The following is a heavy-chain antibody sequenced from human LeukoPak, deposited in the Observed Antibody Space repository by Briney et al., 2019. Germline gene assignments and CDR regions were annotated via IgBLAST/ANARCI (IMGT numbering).Heavy chain of an antibody. CDR3: ARVYYSSSYDYWYFDL. J-gene: IGHJ2*01. CDR2: IYYSETA. Sequence: PSETLSLTCTVSGGSIRSYYWSWIRQPPGKGLEWIGYIYYSETANYNPSLKSRVTISVDTSKNQFSLKLTSVTAADTAVYYCARVYYSSSYDYWYFDLWGRGTLVTVSS. D-gene: IGHD6-13*01. CDR1: GGSIRSYY. V-gene: IGHV4-59*01.